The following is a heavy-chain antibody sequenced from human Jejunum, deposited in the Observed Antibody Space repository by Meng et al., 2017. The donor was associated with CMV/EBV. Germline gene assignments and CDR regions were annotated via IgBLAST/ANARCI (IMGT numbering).Heavy chain of an antibody. CDR1: GDTFSGHG. CDR2: IIPIFDST. V-gene: IGHV1-69*12. J-gene: IGHJ4*02. D-gene: IGHD1-14*01. CDR3: AREARNGAYFDS. Sequence: QVRLGQFGLELRKPGSSGKVSCKTSGDTFSGHGISWLRQAPGQGLEWMGGIIPIFDSTNSVQKFQGRVTITADESTSTVYMDLKSLRSEDTAVYYCAREARNGAYFDSWGQGTLVTVSS.